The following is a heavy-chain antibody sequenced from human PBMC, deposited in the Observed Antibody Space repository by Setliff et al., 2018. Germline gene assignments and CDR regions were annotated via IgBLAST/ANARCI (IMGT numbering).Heavy chain of an antibody. CDR3: ARVARVVLSRNAFDI. D-gene: IGHD2-2*01. J-gene: IGHJ3*02. V-gene: IGHV4-31*03. CDR1: GGSISSGGYY. CDR2: IYYSGST. Sequence: PSETLSLTCTVSGGSISSGGYYWSWIRQHPGKGLEWIGYIYYSGSTYYNPSLKSRVTISVDTSKNQFSLKLGSVTAADTAVYYCARVARVVLSRNAFDIWGQGTMVTVSS.